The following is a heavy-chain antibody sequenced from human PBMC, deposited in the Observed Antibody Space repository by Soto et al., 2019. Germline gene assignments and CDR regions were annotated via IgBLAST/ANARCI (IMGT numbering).Heavy chain of an antibody. CDR1: GFTFSSYA. D-gene: IGHD2-2*02. V-gene: IGHV3-23*01. J-gene: IGHJ6*02. CDR3: AKDPHIIVVVPAAIRGNYGMDV. Sequence: VGSLRLSCAASGFTFSSYAMSWVRQAPGKGLEWVSAISGSGGSTYYADSVKGRFTISRDNSKNTLYLQMNSLRAEDTAVYYCAKDPHIIVVVPAAIRGNYGMDVWGQGTTVTVSS. CDR2: ISGSGGST.